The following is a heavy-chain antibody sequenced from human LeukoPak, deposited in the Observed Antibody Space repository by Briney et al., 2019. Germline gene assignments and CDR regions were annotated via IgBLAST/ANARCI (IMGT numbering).Heavy chain of an antibody. Sequence: GGSLRLSCAASGFTFSNSAMSWVRQAPGKGLGWVSTLSGSGITTYCADSVKGRFTISRDNSKNTLYLQMNSLRAEGTAVYYCAKGIYSSGWSYFDYWGHGTLVTVSS. V-gene: IGHV3-23*01. D-gene: IGHD6-19*01. CDR2: LSGSGITT. J-gene: IGHJ4*01. CDR3: AKGIYSSGWSYFDY. CDR1: GFTFSNSA.